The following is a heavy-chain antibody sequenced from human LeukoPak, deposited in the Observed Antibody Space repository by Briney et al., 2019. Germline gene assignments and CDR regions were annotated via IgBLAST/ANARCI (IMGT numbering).Heavy chain of an antibody. Sequence: PSETLSLTCAVYGGSFSGYYWSWIRQPPGKGLEWIGEINHSGSTNYNPSLKSRVTISVDTSKNQFSLKLSSVTAADTAVYYCARDQDVGATPFDYWGQGTLVTVSS. J-gene: IGHJ4*02. CDR3: ARDQDVGATPFDY. V-gene: IGHV4-34*01. CDR1: GGSFSGYY. CDR2: INHSGST. D-gene: IGHD1-26*01.